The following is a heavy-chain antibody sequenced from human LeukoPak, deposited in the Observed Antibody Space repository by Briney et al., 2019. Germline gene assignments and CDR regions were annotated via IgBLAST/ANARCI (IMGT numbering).Heavy chain of an antibody. D-gene: IGHD6-19*01. CDR3: AKDSLSSGSY. V-gene: IGHV3-33*06. Sequence: GGSLRLSCAASGFTFSTYGMHWVRQAPSKGVKGVAVIWYGGSNKYYADSVKGRFTISRDNSKNTLYLQMNSLRAEDTAVYYCAKDSLSSGSYWGQGTLVTVSS. J-gene: IGHJ4*02. CDR1: GFTFSTYG. CDR2: IWYGGSNK.